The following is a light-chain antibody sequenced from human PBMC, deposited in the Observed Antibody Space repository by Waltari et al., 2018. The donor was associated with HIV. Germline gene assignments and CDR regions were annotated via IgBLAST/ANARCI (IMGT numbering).Light chain of an antibody. Sequence: PMTQSPSSLSASVGDSITITCRASQVIGSYLAWYQQKPGKSPRLLIHITSTLQSGVPSRFRGSRSGTEFTLTISGLQPEDVATYFCQDYNSAPLTFGGGTKVDIK. CDR1: QVIGSY. V-gene: IGKV1-27*01. CDR3: QDYNSAPLT. J-gene: IGKJ4*01. CDR2: ITS.